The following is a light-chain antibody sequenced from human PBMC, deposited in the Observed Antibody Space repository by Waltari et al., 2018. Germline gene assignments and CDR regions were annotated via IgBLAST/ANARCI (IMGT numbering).Light chain of an antibody. CDR1: QSVSIN. J-gene: IGKJ2*01. V-gene: IGKV3-15*01. CDR3: QQYDNWRTYT. CDR2: GTS. Sequence: EIVMTQSPATLSVSPGERATLSCRASQSVSINLAWYQQKPGQAPRLLIHGTSTSATGIPDRFSGSGSGTDFTLTISSLQPEDFAVYYCQQYDNWRTYTFGQGTKLESK.